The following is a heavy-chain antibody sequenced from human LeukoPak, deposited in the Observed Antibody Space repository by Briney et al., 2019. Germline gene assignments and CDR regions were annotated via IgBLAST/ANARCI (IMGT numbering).Heavy chain of an antibody. D-gene: IGHD2-2*01. CDR3: AKDQVVVVPAAMEPYYYYYMDV. V-gene: IGHV3-30*18. CDR2: ISYDGSNK. CDR1: GFTFSSYG. J-gene: IGHJ6*03. Sequence: PGGSLRLSCAASGFTFSSYGMHWVRQAPGKGLEWVAVISYDGSNKYYADSVKGRFTISRDNSKNTLYLQMNSLRAEDTAVYYCAKDQVVVVPAAMEPYYYYYMDVWGKGTTVTVSS.